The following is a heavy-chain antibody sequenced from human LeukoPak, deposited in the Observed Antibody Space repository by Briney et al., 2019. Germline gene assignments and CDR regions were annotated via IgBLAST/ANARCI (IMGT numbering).Heavy chain of an antibody. Sequence: PGGSLRLSCAASGFTFSSYEMNWVRQAPGKGLEWVSYISSSGSTIYYADSVKGRITISRDNAKNSLYLRMNSLRAEDTAVYYCARDRYDFWSGYSLNWFDPWGQGTLVTVSS. D-gene: IGHD3-3*01. J-gene: IGHJ5*02. CDR3: ARDRYDFWSGYSLNWFDP. CDR2: ISSSGSTI. CDR1: GFTFSSYE. V-gene: IGHV3-48*03.